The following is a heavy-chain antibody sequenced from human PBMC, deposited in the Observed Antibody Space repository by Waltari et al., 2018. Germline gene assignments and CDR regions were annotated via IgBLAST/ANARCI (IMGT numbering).Heavy chain of an antibody. V-gene: IGHV3-30*02. Sequence: QVQLVESGGGVVQPGGSLRLSCAASGFTFSSYGMHWVRQAPGKGLEWVAFIRYDGSNKYYADSVKGRFTISRDNSKNTLYLQMNSLRAEDTAVYYCAKDGTGYCSGGSCSDAFDIWGQGTMVTVSS. CDR2: IRYDGSNK. J-gene: IGHJ3*02. CDR3: AKDGTGYCSGGSCSDAFDI. D-gene: IGHD2-15*01. CDR1: GFTFSSYG.